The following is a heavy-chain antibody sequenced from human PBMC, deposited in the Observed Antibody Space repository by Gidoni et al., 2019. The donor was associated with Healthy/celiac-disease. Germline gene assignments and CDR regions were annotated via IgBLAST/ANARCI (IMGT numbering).Heavy chain of an antibody. CDR1: GYTLTELS. CDR3: ATGFRAMAAFDY. V-gene: IGHV1-24*01. J-gene: IGHJ4*02. Sequence: QVQLVQSGAEVKKPGASVKVSCTVSGYTLTELSMHWVRQAPGKGLEWMGGFDPEDGETIYSQKFQGRVTMTEDTSTDTAYMGLSSLRSEDTAVYYCATGFRAMAAFDYWGQGTLVTVSS. CDR2: FDPEDGET. D-gene: IGHD5-18*01.